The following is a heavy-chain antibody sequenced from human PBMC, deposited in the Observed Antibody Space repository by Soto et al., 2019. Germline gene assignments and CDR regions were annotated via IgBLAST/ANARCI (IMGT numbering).Heavy chain of an antibody. CDR3: ARVGARGPYYFDY. V-gene: IGHV4-34*01. Sequence: QVQLQQWGAGLLKPSETLSLTCAVYGGSFSGYYWSWIRQPPGQGLEWIGEINHSGSTNYNPSLKSRVTISVDTSKNQFSRKLSSVTAADTAVYYCARVGARGPYYFDYWGQGTLVTVSS. CDR2: INHSGST. CDR1: GGSFSGYY. D-gene: IGHD1-26*01. J-gene: IGHJ4*02.